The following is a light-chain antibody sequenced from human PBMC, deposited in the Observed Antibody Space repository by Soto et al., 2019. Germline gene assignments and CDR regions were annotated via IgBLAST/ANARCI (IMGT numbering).Light chain of an antibody. Sequence: QSVLTQPPSASGSPGQSVTISCTGTSGDIGGYDYVSWYQQHPVKAPKLMIYEVTKRPLGVPDRFSGSKSGNTASLTVSGLQADDEADYYGSSYAGSNNPYVFGTGTKVTVL. V-gene: IGLV2-8*01. CDR1: SGDIGGYDY. CDR3: SSYAGSNNPYV. CDR2: EVT. J-gene: IGLJ1*01.